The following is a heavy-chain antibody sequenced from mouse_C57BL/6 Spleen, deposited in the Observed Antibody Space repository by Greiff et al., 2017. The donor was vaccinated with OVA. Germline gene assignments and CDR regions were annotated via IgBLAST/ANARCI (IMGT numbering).Heavy chain of an antibody. D-gene: IGHD2-12*01. Sequence: EVKLVESGGGLVKPGGSLKLSCAASGFTFSSYAMSWVRQTPEKRLEWVATISDGGSYTYYPDNVKGRFTISRDNAKNNLYLQMSHLKSEDTAMYYCARDSYSFDYWGQGTTLTVSS. CDR3: ARDSYSFDY. J-gene: IGHJ2*01. V-gene: IGHV5-4*01. CDR2: ISDGGSYT. CDR1: GFTFSSYA.